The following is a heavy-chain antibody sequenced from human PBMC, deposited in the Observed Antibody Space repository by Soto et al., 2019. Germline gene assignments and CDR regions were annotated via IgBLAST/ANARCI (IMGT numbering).Heavy chain of an antibody. CDR2: IYPGDSDT. CDR3: ARGGGYSGYVTDY. CDR1: IYMFTVYW. J-gene: IGHJ4*02. D-gene: IGHD5-12*01. V-gene: IGHV5-51*01. Sequence: GETVKIWGRGSIYMFTVYWIGWVRQMPGKGLEWMGIIYPGDSDTRYSPSFQGQVTISADKSISTAYLQWSSLKASDTAMYYCARGGGYSGYVTDYWGQGTLVTVSS.